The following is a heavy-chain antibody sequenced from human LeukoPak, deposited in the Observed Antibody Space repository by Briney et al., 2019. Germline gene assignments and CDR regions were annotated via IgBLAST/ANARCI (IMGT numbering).Heavy chain of an antibody. V-gene: IGHV3-48*03. CDR1: GFTFSSYE. CDR2: ISSSGSTI. CDR3: ARVGYYYDSSGYPDLFDY. D-gene: IGHD3-22*01. Sequence: GGSLRLSCAASGFTFSSYEMNWVRQAPGKGLEWVSYISSSGSTIYYADSVKGRFTISRDSAKNSLYLQMNSLRAEDTAVYYCARVGYYYDSSGYPDLFDYWGQGTLVTVSS. J-gene: IGHJ4*02.